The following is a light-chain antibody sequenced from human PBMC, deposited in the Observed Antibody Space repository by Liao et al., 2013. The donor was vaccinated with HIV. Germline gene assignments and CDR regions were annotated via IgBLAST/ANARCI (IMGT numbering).Light chain of an antibody. CDR1: KLGEKY. J-gene: IGLJ2*01. CDR2: EDI. Sequence: YELTQPPSVSVSPGQTASITCSGDKLGEKYACWYQQKPGQSPVLVIYEDIKRPSGIPERFSGSTSGTTVTLTISGVQAEDEADYHCQSTDSSGSSVVFGGGTKLTVL. V-gene: IGLV3-25*03. CDR3: QSTDSSGSSVV.